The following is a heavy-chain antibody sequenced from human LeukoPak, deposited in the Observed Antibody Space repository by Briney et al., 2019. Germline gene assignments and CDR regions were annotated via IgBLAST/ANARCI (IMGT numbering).Heavy chain of an antibody. V-gene: IGHV3-23*01. CDR1: GITFSSYG. J-gene: IGHJ4*02. CDR2: ISSTGGTT. D-gene: IGHD3-22*01. CDR3: AKTFVVIMKGHFDY. Sequence: GGTLRLSCAASGITFSSYGMSWVRQAPGKGLEWVSSISSTGGTTYYADSVKGRFTISRDNSKNTLYLQMNSLRAEDTAIYYCAKTFVVIMKGHFDYWGQGTLVTVSS.